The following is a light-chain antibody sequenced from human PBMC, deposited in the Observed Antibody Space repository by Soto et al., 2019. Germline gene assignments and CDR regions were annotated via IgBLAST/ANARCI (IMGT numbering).Light chain of an antibody. CDR2: GAS. Sequence: EIVLTQSPGTLSLSPGERATLSCRASQSVSTYLAWYQQRPGQAPRLLIHGASNRATGIPDRFSGRGSGTDFTLTISRLEPEDFAVYYCQQRANWPAFTFGPGTTVDL. J-gene: IGKJ3*01. CDR1: QSVSTY. V-gene: IGKV3-11*01. CDR3: QQRANWPAFT.